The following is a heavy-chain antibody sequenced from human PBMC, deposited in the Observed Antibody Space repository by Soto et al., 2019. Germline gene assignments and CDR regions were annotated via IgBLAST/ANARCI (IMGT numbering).Heavy chain of an antibody. V-gene: IGHV4-4*02. CDR3: ARRWGEGRVDY. CDR1: GGSISSSNW. J-gene: IGHJ4*02. Sequence: QVQLQESGPGLVKPSGTLSLTCAVSGGSISSSNWWSWVRQPPGKGLEWLGEIYHSGSTNYNPSLKSRVTTSVDKARNQFSLKLSSVTAADTAVYYCARRWGEGRVDYWGQGTLVTVSS. CDR2: IYHSGST. D-gene: IGHD3-10*01.